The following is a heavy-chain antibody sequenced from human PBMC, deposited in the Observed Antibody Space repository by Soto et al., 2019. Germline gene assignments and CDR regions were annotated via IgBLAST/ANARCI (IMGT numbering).Heavy chain of an antibody. D-gene: IGHD3-3*01. CDR3: ASSTPFWSGYYLAPYFDY. Sequence: SETLSLTCTVSGGSISSSSYYWGWIRQPPGKGLEWIGSIYYSGSTYYNPSLKSRVTISVDTSKNQFSLKLSSVTAADTAVYYCASSTPFWSGYYLAPYFDYWGQGTLVTVSS. CDR1: GGSISSSSYY. CDR2: IYYSGST. J-gene: IGHJ4*02. V-gene: IGHV4-39*01.